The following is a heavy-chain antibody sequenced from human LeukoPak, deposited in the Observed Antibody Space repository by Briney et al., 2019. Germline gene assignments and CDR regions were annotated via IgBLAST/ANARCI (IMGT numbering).Heavy chain of an antibody. V-gene: IGHV3-30-3*01. CDR3: AREGLPTGFDY. J-gene: IGHJ4*02. Sequence: GGSLRLSCAASGFTFSSYAVHWVRQAPGKGLEWVAVISYDGSNKYYADSVKGRFTISRDNSKNTLYLQMNSLRAEDTAVYYCAREGLPTGFDYWGQGTLVTVSS. CDR1: GFTFSSYA. D-gene: IGHD1-14*01. CDR2: ISYDGSNK.